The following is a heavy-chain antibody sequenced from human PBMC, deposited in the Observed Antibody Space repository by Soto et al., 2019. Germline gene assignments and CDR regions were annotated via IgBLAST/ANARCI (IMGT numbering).Heavy chain of an antibody. J-gene: IGHJ4*02. Sequence: SVKVSCKASGGTFSSYRISWVRQAPGQGLEWVGGIVPIYRTADYAQKFQGRVTITADESARTAYMELRSLKSQDTAVYYCARDSGAKLSSSWGQGTLVTVSS. D-gene: IGHD6-13*01. CDR1: GGTFSSYR. CDR3: ARDSGAKLSSS. V-gene: IGHV1-69*13. CDR2: IVPIYRTA.